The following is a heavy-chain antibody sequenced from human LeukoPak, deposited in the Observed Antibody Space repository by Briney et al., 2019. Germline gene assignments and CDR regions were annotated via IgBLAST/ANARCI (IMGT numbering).Heavy chain of an antibody. CDR3: ARESYGDPDY. Sequence: ASVKVSCKASGGTFSSYAISWVRQAPGQRLEWMGWMNAGNGNTKYSQKFQGRITITRDTSATTAYMELSSLRSEDTAVYFCARESYGDPDYWGQGTLVTVSS. CDR1: GGTFSSYA. D-gene: IGHD4-17*01. J-gene: IGHJ4*02. CDR2: MNAGNGNT. V-gene: IGHV1-3*01.